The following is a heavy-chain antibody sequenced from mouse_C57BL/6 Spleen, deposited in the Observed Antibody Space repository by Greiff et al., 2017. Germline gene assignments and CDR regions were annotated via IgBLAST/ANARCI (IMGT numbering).Heavy chain of an antibody. CDR3: ARDYYGSSYWYIDV. D-gene: IGHD1-1*01. Sequence: EVKVVESGGDLVKPGGSLKLSCAASGFTFSSYGMSWVRQTPDKRLEWVATISSGGSYTYYPDSVKGRFTISRDNAKNTLYLQMSSLKSEDTAMYDGARDYYGSSYWYIDVWGTGTTVTVSS. CDR1: GFTFSSYG. J-gene: IGHJ1*03. CDR2: ISSGGSYT. V-gene: IGHV5-6*01.